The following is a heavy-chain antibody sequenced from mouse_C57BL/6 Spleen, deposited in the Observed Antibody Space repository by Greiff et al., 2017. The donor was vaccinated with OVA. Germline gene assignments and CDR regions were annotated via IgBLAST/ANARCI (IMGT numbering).Heavy chain of an antibody. V-gene: IGHV1-64*01. CDR2: IHPNSGST. D-gene: IGHD1-1*01. CDR3: ARWDTTVVATEYFDV. Sequence: QVQLKQPGAELVKPGASVKLSCKASGYTFTSYWMHWVKQRPGQGLEWIGMIHPNSGSTNYNEKFKSKATLTVDKSSSTAYMQLSSLTSEDSAVYYCARWDTTVVATEYFDVRGTGTTVTVSS. CDR1: GYTFTSYW. J-gene: IGHJ1*03.